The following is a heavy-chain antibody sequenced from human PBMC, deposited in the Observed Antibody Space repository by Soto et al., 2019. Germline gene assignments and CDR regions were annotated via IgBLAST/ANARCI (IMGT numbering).Heavy chain of an antibody. Sequence: GGSLRLSCAASGFTFSSYGMHWVRQAPGKGLEWVAVIWYDGSNKYYADSVKGRFTISRDNSKNTLYLQMNSLRAEDTAVYYCARGYYDFWSGYPQPYYWGQGTLVTVSS. D-gene: IGHD3-3*01. CDR2: IWYDGSNK. J-gene: IGHJ4*02. V-gene: IGHV3-33*01. CDR1: GFTFSSYG. CDR3: ARGYYDFWSGYPQPYY.